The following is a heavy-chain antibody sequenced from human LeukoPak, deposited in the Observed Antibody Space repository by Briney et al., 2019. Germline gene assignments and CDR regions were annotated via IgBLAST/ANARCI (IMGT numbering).Heavy chain of an antibody. Sequence: GGSLRHSCAASGFTFSSYWMSWVRQAPGKGLEWVANIKQDGSEKYYVDPVKGRFTISRDNAKNSLYLQMNSLRAEDTAVYYCARESYYGSGSKYYFDYWGQGTLVTVSS. V-gene: IGHV3-7*01. CDR3: ARESYYGSGSKYYFDY. CDR2: IKQDGSEK. CDR1: GFTFSSYW. J-gene: IGHJ4*02. D-gene: IGHD3-10*01.